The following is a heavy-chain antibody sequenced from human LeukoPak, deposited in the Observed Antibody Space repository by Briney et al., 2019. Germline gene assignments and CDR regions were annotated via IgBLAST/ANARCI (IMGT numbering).Heavy chain of an antibody. J-gene: IGHJ4*02. CDR1: GFTISSYA. D-gene: IGHD6-13*01. Sequence: GGSLRLSCAASGFTISSYAMSWVRQAPGKGLEWVSAISGSGGSTYYADSVKGRFTISRDNSKNTLYLQMNSLRAEDTAVYYCARSTLAAAGLFDYWGQGTLVTVSS. V-gene: IGHV3-23*01. CDR2: ISGSGGST. CDR3: ARSTLAAAGLFDY.